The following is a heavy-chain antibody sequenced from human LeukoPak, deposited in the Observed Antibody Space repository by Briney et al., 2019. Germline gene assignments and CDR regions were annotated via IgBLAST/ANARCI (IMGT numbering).Heavy chain of an antibody. CDR3: ARGYCSGGSCAPLGATYYFDY. CDR2: ISYDGSNK. J-gene: IGHJ4*02. D-gene: IGHD2-15*01. Sequence: PGGSLRLSCAASGFTFSSYGMHWVRQAPGKGLEWVAVISYDGSNKYYADSVKGRFTISRDNSKNTLYLQMDGLRAEDTAVYYCARGYCSGGSCAPLGATYYFDYWGQGTLVTVSS. CDR1: GFTFSSYG. V-gene: IGHV3-30*19.